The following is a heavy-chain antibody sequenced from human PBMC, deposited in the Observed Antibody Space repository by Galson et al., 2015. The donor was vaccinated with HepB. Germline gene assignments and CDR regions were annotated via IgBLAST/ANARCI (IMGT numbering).Heavy chain of an antibody. V-gene: IGHV3-23*01. J-gene: IGHJ4*02. CDR3: AKAGPMLRYFDWLLGGWDY. Sequence: SLRLSCAASGFTFSSYAMSWVRQAPGKGLEWVSAISGSGGSTYYADSVKGRFTISRDNSKNTLYLQMNSLRAEDTAVYYCAKAGPMLRYFDWLLGGWDYWGQGTLVTVSS. CDR1: GFTFSSYA. CDR2: ISGSGGST. D-gene: IGHD3-9*01.